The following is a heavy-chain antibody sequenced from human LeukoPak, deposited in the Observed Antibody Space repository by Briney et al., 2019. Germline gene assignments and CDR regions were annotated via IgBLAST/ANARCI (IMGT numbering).Heavy chain of an antibody. CDR2: IYYTRST. V-gene: IGHV4-59*01. D-gene: IGHD2-15*01. CDR3: ARRVVVVTANDKSDAYDM. J-gene: IGHJ3*02. CDR1: GGSISTYY. Sequence: SETLSLTCTVSGGSISTYYWNWIRQPPGEGLEWIGYIYYTRSTKSNPSLKSRVTISLDTSKNQFSLNLSSVTAADTSVYYCARRVVVVTANDKSDAYDMWGQGTVVTVSS.